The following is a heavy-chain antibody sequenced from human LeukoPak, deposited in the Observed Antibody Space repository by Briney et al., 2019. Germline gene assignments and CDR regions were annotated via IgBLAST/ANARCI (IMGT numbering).Heavy chain of an antibody. CDR2: ISSSSYI. J-gene: IGHJ4*02. CDR3: ARDFVDQIILSSSWYGGTGFDY. D-gene: IGHD6-13*01. Sequence: GGSLRLSCAASGFTFSSYSMTWVRQAPGKGLEWVSSISSSSYIYYADSVKGRFTISRDNAKNSLYLQMNSLRAEDTAVYYCARDFVDQIILSSSWYGGTGFDYWGQGTLVTVSS. CDR1: GFTFSSYS. V-gene: IGHV3-21*01.